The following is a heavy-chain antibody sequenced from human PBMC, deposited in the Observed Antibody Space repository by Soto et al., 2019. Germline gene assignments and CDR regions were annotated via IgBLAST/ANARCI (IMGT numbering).Heavy chain of an antibody. D-gene: IGHD5-18*01. Sequence: GGSLRLSCAASGFTFSSYSMNWVRKAPGKGLEWVSYISSSSSTRNYEDSVKGRFTISRDNANNSLYLQMNSLRDVHTSVSYCAIVHQELGYSYAPYTFDIWGQGTMVTVSS. CDR1: GFTFSSYS. CDR2: ISSSSSTR. V-gene: IGHV3-48*02. CDR3: AIVHQELGYSYAPYTFDI. J-gene: IGHJ3*02.